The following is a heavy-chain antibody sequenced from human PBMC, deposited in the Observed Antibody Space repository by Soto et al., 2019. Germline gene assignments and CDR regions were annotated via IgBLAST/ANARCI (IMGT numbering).Heavy chain of an antibody. CDR1: GGTFSSYA. Sequence: SVKVSCKASGGTFSSYAISWVRQAPGQGLEWMGGIIPIFGTANYAQKFQGRVTITADESTSTAYMELSSLRSEDTAVYYCARDQDIVLVPAVRGAFAIWGQGKVGPVS. D-gene: IGHD2-2*01. J-gene: IGHJ3*02. CDR2: IIPIFGTA. CDR3: ARDQDIVLVPAVRGAFAI. V-gene: IGHV1-69*13.